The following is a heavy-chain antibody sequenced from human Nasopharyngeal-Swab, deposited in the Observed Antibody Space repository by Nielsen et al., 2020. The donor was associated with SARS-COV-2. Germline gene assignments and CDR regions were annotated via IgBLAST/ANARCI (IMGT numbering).Heavy chain of an antibody. Sequence: WSLHPPGQRLEWMGWINAGNGNTKYSQKFQGRVTITRDTSASTAYMELSSLRSEDTAVYYCARGMDSVAGDYWGQGTLVTVSS. J-gene: IGHJ4*02. CDR2: INAGNGNT. D-gene: IGHD6-19*01. CDR3: ARGMDSVAGDY. V-gene: IGHV1-3*01.